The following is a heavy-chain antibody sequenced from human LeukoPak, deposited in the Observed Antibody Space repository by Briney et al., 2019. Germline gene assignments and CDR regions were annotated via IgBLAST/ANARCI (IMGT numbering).Heavy chain of an antibody. J-gene: IGHJ4*02. CDR2: IKNKVDGETT. D-gene: IGHD6-6*01. CDR1: GFTFSDAW. Sequence: GGSLRLSCAGSGFTFSDAWMNWVRQAPGKGLEWAGRIKNKVDGETTDYAAPVKGRFTISRDDSKNTLYLQMNSLKSEDTAVYFCGTGSMRWGQGTLVTVSS. CDR3: GTGSMR. V-gene: IGHV3-15*01.